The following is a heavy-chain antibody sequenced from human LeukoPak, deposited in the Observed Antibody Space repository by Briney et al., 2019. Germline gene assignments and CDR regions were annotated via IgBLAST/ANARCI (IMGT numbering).Heavy chain of an antibody. V-gene: IGHV3-21*01. D-gene: IGHD1-26*01. CDR2: ITSSSSYI. Sequence: GGSLRLSCAASGFTVSSNYMNWVRQAPGKGLEWVSSITSSSSYIYYADSVKGRFTISRDNATNSLYLQMNSLRAEDTAVYYCARDLYSGSYGAYYYYYMDVWGKGTTVTISS. CDR1: GFTVSSNY. J-gene: IGHJ6*03. CDR3: ARDLYSGSYGAYYYYYMDV.